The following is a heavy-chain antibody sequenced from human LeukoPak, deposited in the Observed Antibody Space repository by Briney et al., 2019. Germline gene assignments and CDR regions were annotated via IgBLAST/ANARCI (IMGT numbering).Heavy chain of an antibody. CDR3: ARDMGYSSSWYEDY. J-gene: IGHJ4*02. CDR2: IYYSGST. V-gene: IGHV4-30-4*08. Sequence: SETLSLTCTVSGGSISSGDYYWSWIRQPPGKGLEWIGYIYYSGSTYYNPSLKSRVTVSVDTSKNQFSLKLSSVTAADTAVYYCARDMGYSSSWYEDYWGQGTLVTVSS. D-gene: IGHD6-13*01. CDR1: GGSISSGDYY.